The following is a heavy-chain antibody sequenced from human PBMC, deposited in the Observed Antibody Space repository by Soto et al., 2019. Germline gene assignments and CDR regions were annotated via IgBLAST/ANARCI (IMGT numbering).Heavy chain of an antibody. V-gene: IGHV1-2*04. D-gene: IGHD4-4*01. J-gene: IGHJ5*02. Sequence: QVQLVQSGTEVKKPGASVKVSCKASGYAFIGFYIHWVRQAPGQGLEWMGWINPNSGGSNYAQKFQGLFTMARDTSISTAYMELRRLKYEDTAVYYCAAGPPSTTASAIGWFNPWGQGTLVTVSS. CDR3: AAGPPSTTASAIGWFNP. CDR1: GYAFIGFY. CDR2: INPNSGGS.